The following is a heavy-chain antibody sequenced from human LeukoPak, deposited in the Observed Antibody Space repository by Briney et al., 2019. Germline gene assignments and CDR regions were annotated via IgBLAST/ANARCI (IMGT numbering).Heavy chain of an antibody. V-gene: IGHV3-20*04. CDR3: AREDYYFYYMDV. CDR2: INWNGGST. CDR1: GFTFDDYA. J-gene: IGHJ6*03. Sequence: GGSLRLSCAASGFTFDDYAMNWVRQAPGKGLEWVSGINWNGGSTGHADSVKGRFTISRDNAKNSLYLQMNSLRAEDTALYYCAREDYYFYYMDVWGKGTTVTVSS.